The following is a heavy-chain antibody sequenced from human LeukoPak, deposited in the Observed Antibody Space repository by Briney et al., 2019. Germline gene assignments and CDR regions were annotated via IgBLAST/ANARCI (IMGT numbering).Heavy chain of an antibody. CDR1: GYTFTSYG. Sequence: GASVKVSCTASGYTFTSYGITWVRQAPGQGLEWMGWISAYNGNTNYAQKLQGRVTMTTDTSTSTAYMELRSLRSDDTAVYYCARDSMGAPDAFDIWGQGTMVTVSS. CDR2: ISAYNGNT. J-gene: IGHJ3*02. V-gene: IGHV1-18*01. D-gene: IGHD3-16*01. CDR3: ARDSMGAPDAFDI.